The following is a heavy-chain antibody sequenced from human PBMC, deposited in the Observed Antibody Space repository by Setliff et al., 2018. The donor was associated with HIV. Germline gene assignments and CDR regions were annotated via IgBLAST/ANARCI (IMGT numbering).Heavy chain of an antibody. J-gene: IGHJ4*01. D-gene: IGHD2-8*01. CDR3: ARGAPYCNHGVCHLFDY. CDR2: INHSGRA. V-gene: IGHV4-34*01. Sequence: SETLSLTCAVYGESFSGYYWTWIRQPAGKGLEWLGEINHSGRARYNPPLKSRVTILVDTSKNQFSLRLSSVTAADTAVYYCARGAPYCNHGVCHLFDYWGHGNRVTVSS. CDR1: GESFSGYY.